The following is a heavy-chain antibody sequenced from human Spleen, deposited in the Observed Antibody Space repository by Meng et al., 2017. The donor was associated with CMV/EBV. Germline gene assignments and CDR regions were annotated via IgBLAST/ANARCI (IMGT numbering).Heavy chain of an antibody. CDR3: ARDAPGDTAMVTWAFDY. J-gene: IGHJ4*02. Sequence: ASVKVSCKASGYTFTGYYMHWVRQAPGQGLEWMGWINPDSGGTNYAQKFRGRVTMTRDTSISTAYMELSRLRSDDTAVYYCARDAPGDTAMVTWAFDYWGQGTLVTVSS. D-gene: IGHD5-18*01. V-gene: IGHV1-2*02. CDR2: INPDSGGT. CDR1: GYTFTGYY.